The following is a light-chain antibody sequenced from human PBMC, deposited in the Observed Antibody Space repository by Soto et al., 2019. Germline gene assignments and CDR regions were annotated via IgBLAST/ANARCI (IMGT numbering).Light chain of an antibody. CDR1: QNIDSY. V-gene: IGKV1-39*01. CDR3: QQSHSTPRT. Sequence: DIQMTQFPSSLSASVGSRVAISCRASQNIDSYLNWFQQKPEKAPKLLMYAASNLLSGVPSRFSGSGSGTEFTLTITSLQPEDFATYYCQQSHSTPRTFGQGTKLDI. CDR2: AAS. J-gene: IGKJ2*02.